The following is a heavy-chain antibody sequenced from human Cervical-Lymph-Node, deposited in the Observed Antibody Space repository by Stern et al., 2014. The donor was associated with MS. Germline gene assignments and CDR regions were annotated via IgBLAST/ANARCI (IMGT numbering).Heavy chain of an antibody. CDR2: ISIDGGST. CDR3: AKEDGGFSQIDF. V-gene: IGHV3-64*02. D-gene: IGHD2-15*01. CDR1: GFIFSNFA. J-gene: IGHJ4*02. Sequence: EVQLVESGAGFVQPGGSLRLSCGASGFIFSNFAIHWIRQTPGKGLEFVSTISIDGGSTYYADSLKGRFTISRDNSKNTLYLQMGSLRTEDTAVYFCAKEDGGFSQIDFWGQGTLVTVSS.